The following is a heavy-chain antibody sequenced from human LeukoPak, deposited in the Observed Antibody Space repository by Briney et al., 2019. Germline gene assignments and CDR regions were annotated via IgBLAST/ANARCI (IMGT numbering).Heavy chain of an antibody. J-gene: IGHJ4*02. D-gene: IGHD3-3*01. V-gene: IGHV4-61*08. CDR1: GGSISSGGYY. Sequence: SETLSLTCTVSGGSISSGGYYWSWIRQHPGKGLEWIGYIYYSGSTYYNPSLKSRVTISVDTSKNQFSLKLSSVTAADTAVYYCARYFDGPGSYDFWSATVPGFDYWGQGTLVTVSS. CDR2: IYYSGST. CDR3: ARYFDGPGSYDFWSATVPGFDY.